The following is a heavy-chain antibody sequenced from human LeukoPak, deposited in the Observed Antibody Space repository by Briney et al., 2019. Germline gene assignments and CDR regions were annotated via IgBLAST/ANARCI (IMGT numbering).Heavy chain of an antibody. V-gene: IGHV1-18*01. Sequence: GASVKVSCKASGYTFTSYGISWVRQAPGQGLEWMGWISGYNGNTNYAQKLQGRVTMTTDTSTSTAYMELRSLRSDDTAVYYCARDRYTVVSWYFDLWGRGTLVTVSS. CDR1: GYTFTSYG. J-gene: IGHJ2*01. CDR3: ARDRYTVVSWYFDL. D-gene: IGHD4-23*01. CDR2: ISGYNGNT.